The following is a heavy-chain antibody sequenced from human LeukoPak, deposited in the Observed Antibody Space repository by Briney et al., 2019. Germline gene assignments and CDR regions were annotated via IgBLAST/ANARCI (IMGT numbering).Heavy chain of an antibody. J-gene: IGHJ4*02. V-gene: IGHV4-39*01. Sequence: SETLSLTCTVSGGSISSSSYYWGWVRQPPGKGLEWIGSIYYTGNTYYSPSLQSRVTISVDTSKNQFSLRLSSVTAADTAVYYCARLFDSWGQGTLVTVSP. CDR1: GGSISSSSYY. CDR3: ARLFDS. CDR2: IYYTGNT.